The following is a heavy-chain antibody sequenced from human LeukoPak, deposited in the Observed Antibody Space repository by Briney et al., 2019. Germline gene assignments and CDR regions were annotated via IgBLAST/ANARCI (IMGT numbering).Heavy chain of an antibody. CDR2: ISGNGGST. CDR1: GFTFSTYS. J-gene: IGHJ4*02. V-gene: IGHV3-64D*09. CDR3: VKEGDYSDSRGYHYGLDY. D-gene: IGHD3-22*01. Sequence: GGSLRLSCSASGFTFSTYSMHWVRQAPGKGLEYVSAISGNGGSTYYADSVMDRFTISRDNSKNTLFLQMSTLRTEDTAVYYCVKEGDYSDSRGYHYGLDYWGQGSLVTVSS.